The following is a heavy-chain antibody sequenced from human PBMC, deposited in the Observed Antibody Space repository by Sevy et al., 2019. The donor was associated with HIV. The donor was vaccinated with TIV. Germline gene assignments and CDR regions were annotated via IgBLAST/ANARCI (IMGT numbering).Heavy chain of an antibody. V-gene: IGHV3-33*01. CDR1: GFTFSSYG. J-gene: IGHJ6*02. CDR2: IWYDGSNK. CDR3: ARDYCSGGSCYPWSHYYYYYGMDV. D-gene: IGHD2-15*01. Sequence: GGSLRLSCVASGFTFSSYGMHWVRQAPGKGLEWVAVIWYDGSNKYYADSVKGRFTISRDNSKNTLYLQMNSLRAEDTAVYYCARDYCSGGSCYPWSHYYYYYGMDVWGQGTTVTVSS.